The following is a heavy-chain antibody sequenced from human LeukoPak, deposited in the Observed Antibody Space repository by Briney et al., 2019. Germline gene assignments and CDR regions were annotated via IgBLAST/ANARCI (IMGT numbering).Heavy chain of an antibody. V-gene: IGHV4-39*01. CDR3: ARQLWLLEGLNWFDP. J-gene: IGHJ5*02. D-gene: IGHD5-18*01. Sequence: PSETLSLTCTVSGGSISSSSYYWGWIRQPPGKGLEWIGSIYYSGSTYYNPSLRSRVTISVDTSKNQFSLKLSSVTAADMAVYYCARQLWLLEGLNWFDPWGQGTLVTVSS. CDR2: IYYSGST. CDR1: GGSISSSSYY.